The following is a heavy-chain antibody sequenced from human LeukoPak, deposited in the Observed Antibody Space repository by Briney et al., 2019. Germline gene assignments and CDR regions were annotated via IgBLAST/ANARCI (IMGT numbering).Heavy chain of an antibody. CDR2: INAGNGNT. CDR3: ARDDRYCSSTSCYTPFDY. J-gene: IGHJ4*02. Sequence: ASVKVSCKASGYTFTSYAMHWVRQAPGQRLEWMGWINAGNGNTKYSQKFQGRVTMTTDTSTSTAYMELRSLRSDDTAVYYCARDDRYCSSTSCYTPFDYWGQGTLVTVSS. V-gene: IGHV1-3*01. D-gene: IGHD2-2*02. CDR1: GYTFTSYA.